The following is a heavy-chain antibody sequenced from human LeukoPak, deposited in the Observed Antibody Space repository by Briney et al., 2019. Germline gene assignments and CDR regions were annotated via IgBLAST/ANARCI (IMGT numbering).Heavy chain of an antibody. CDR1: GFNFRNYW. J-gene: IGHJ4*02. V-gene: IGHV3-74*01. CDR2: INSDGSST. Sequence: PGGSLRLSCAASGFNFRNYWMHWVRQAPGKGLVWVSRINSDGSSTSYADSVKGRFTISRDNAENTLYLQINSLRAEDTAVYYCATDEAATGGLDYWGQGTLVTDSS. CDR3: ATDEAATGGLDY. D-gene: IGHD6-13*01.